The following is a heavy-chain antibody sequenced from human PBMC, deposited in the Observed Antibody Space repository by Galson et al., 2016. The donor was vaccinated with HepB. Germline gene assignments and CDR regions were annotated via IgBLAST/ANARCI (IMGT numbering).Heavy chain of an antibody. V-gene: IGHV3-23*01. J-gene: IGHJ4*02. CDR2: ISGIDGRP. D-gene: IGHD3-22*01. CDR3: AKGISLIVAHFDY. CDR1: GITFSSHA. Sequence: SLRLSCAASGITFSSHALNWVRQAPGKGLEWVSSISGIDGRPYYTESVKGRFTISRDDSKSTLYLQMNSLRAEDTAVYYCAKGISLIVAHFDYWGQGTLVTVSS.